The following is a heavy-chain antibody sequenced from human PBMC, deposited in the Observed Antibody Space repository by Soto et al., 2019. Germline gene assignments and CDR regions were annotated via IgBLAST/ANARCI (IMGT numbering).Heavy chain of an antibody. Sequence: GGSLRLSCAPSGFIFSTHGIHWVRQAPGKGLEHVAAISGNGDRRYYGKSVAGRFIISRDNSKNTAFLQMGSLRPEDMAVYYCAAVRQNYAAYESWGQGTLVTVSS. CDR2: ISGNGDRR. CDR1: GFIFSTHG. V-gene: IGHV3-64*01. J-gene: IGHJ4*02. D-gene: IGHD4-17*01. CDR3: AAVRQNYAAYES.